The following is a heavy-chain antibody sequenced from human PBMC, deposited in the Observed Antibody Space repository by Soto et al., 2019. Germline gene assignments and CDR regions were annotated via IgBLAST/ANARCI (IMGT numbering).Heavy chain of an antibody. CDR1: GFTFSSYA. Sequence: GGSLRLSCAASGFTFSSYAMSWVRQAPGKGLEWVSISSASGRSRYHADSVKGRFTISRDNSKNTLYLHMTNLRAEDTAVYYCAKDGNWLDVYFDVWGQGTPVTVSS. J-gene: IGHJ4*02. CDR2: SSASGRSR. D-gene: IGHD6-19*01. CDR3: AKDGNWLDVYFDV. V-gene: IGHV3-23*01.